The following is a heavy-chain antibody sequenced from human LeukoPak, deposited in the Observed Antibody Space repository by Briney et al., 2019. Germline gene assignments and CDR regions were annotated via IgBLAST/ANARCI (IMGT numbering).Heavy chain of an antibody. J-gene: IGHJ4*02. CDR1: GFTFSSYS. CDR3: ARGDRATPWFDY. V-gene: IGHV3-21*01. Sequence: GGSLRLSCAASGFTFSSYSMNWVRQAPGKGLEWVSSISSSSSYIYYADSVKGRFTISRGNAKNSLYLQMNSLRAEDTAVYYCARGDRATPWFDYWGQGTLVTVSS. D-gene: IGHD5-12*01. CDR2: ISSSSSYI.